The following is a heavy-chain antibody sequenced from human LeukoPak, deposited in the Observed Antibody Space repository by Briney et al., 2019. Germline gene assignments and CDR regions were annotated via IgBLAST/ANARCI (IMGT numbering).Heavy chain of an antibody. D-gene: IGHD2-15*01. J-gene: IGHJ4*01. Sequence: GGSLRLSCAASGFTFSSYSMNWVRQAPGKGLEWVSSISSSSSYIYYADSVKGRFTISRDNAKNSLYLQMNSLRAEDTAVYYCAREDGYCSGGNCYSYFDSWGQGTLVTVSS. CDR2: ISSSSSYI. CDR1: GFTFSSYS. CDR3: AREDGYCSGGNCYSYFDS. V-gene: IGHV3-21*01.